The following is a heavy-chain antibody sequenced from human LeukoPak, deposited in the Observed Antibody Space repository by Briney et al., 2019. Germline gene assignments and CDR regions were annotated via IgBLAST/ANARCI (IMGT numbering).Heavy chain of an antibody. CDR3: ARVKYGDYLTAPFQH. D-gene: IGHD4-17*01. J-gene: IGHJ1*01. Sequence: GASVKVSCKASGYTFTGYYMHWVRQAPGQGLEWMGWINPNSGGTNYAQKFQGRVTMTRDTSISTAYMELSRLRSDDTAVYYCARVKYGDYLTAPFQHWGQGTLVTVSS. V-gene: IGHV1-2*02. CDR2: INPNSGGT. CDR1: GYTFTGYY.